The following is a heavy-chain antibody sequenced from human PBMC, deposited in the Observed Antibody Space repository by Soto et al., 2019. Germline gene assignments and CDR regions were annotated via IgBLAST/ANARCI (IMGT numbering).Heavy chain of an antibody. CDR3: AKWAGGFDY. Sequence: QVPLVESGGGVVQPGRSLRLSCAASGFTFSGYGMHWVRQAPGKGLAWVAVISYDGSYKYYADSVKGRFTISRDNSKNTLYLQMNSLRAEDTAVYYCAKWAGGFDYWGQGTLVTVSS. CDR2: ISYDGSYK. V-gene: IGHV3-30*18. J-gene: IGHJ4*02. CDR1: GFTFSGYG.